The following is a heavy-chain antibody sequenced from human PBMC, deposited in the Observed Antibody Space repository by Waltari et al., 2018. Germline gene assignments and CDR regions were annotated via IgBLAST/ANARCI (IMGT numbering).Heavy chain of an antibody. V-gene: IGHV4-38-2*01. Sequence: QVQLQESGPGLVKPSETLSLICAVSGYSISSGHYWGWIRQPPGQGLEWIGSISHTESAYYNPSLKSRVTISVDTSKNQFSLNLDSLTAADTAVYFCARRPGWYSSSFVGFDYWGQGILVTVSS. CDR1: GYSISSGHY. CDR3: ARRPGWYSSSFVGFDY. D-gene: IGHD6-6*01. J-gene: IGHJ4*02. CDR2: ISHTESA.